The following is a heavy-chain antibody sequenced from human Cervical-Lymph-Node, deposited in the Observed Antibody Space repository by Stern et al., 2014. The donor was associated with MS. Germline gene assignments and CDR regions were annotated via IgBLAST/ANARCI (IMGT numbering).Heavy chain of an antibody. J-gene: IGHJ4*02. V-gene: IGHV4-59*01. Sequence: VQLVESGPGLVKPSQTLSLTCTVSGASISSSYWSWVRQPPGKGPEWLAYIYYSGLTNYNPSLRSRVTISVDLPKNQFSSTTISVTAADAAVYYCAKWGTGGYGHFDYWGQGILVTVSS. CDR1: GASISSSY. D-gene: IGHD3-16*01. CDR2: IYYSGLT. CDR3: AKWGTGGYGHFDY.